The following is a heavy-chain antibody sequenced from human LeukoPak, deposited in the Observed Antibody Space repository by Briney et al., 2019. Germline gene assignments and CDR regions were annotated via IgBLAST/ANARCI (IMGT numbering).Heavy chain of an antibody. CDR3: ARSSDSSGFYDYFDY. CDR1: GYSFTSYW. Sequence: GESLKISCECSGYSFTSYWIGWVRQMPGKGLEWVAIIYPGDSDTIYSPSFQGQVTISADSSISTAYLQWSSLKASDTAMYYCARSSDSSGFYDYFDYWGQGTLVTVSS. D-gene: IGHD3-22*01. V-gene: IGHV5-51*01. J-gene: IGHJ4*02. CDR2: IYPGDSDT.